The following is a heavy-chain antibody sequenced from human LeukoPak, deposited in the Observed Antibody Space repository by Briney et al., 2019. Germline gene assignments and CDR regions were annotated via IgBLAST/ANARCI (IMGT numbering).Heavy chain of an antibody. CDR3: AKADLRVATRPFDP. CDR1: GFSLSSYV. CDR2: ISGSGGST. D-gene: IGHD5-12*01. J-gene: IGHJ5*02. V-gene: IGHV3-23*01. Sequence: GGSLRLSCAASGFSLSSYVMTWVRQAPGKGLEWVSAISGSGGSTYYADSVKGRFTISRDNSKNTLYLQMNSLRAEDTAVYYCAKADLRVATRPFDPWGQGTLVTVSS.